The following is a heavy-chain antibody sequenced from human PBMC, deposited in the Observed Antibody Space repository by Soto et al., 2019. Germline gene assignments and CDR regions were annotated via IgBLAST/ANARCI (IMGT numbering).Heavy chain of an antibody. CDR2: IYYSGST. V-gene: IGHV4-61*01. J-gene: IGHJ4*02. CDR3: ARSSDLYDY. D-gene: IGHD2-15*01. CDR1: GGSVSSGSYY. Sequence: SETLSLTCTVSGGSVSSGSYYWSWIRQPPGKGLEWIGYIYYSGSTNYNPSLKSRVTISVDTSKNQFSLKLSSVTAADTAVYYCARSSDLYDYWSQGTLVTVSS.